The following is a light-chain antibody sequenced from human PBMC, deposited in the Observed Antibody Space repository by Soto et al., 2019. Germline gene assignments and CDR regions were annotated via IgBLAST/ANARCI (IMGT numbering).Light chain of an antibody. CDR3: QSYETTTVV. CDR1: SGSIATNY. CDR2: EGD. J-gene: IGLJ2*01. Sequence: NFMLTQPHSVSESPGKTVTISCTRISGSIATNYVQWYQQRPGSAPTTVIYEGDQRPSGVPDRFSGSIDTSSNSASLTISGLRTEDEADYYCQSYETTTVVFGGGTKLTVL. V-gene: IGLV6-57*04.